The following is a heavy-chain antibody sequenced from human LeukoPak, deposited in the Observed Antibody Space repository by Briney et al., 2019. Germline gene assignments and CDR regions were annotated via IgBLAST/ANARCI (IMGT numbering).Heavy chain of an antibody. Sequence: SETLSLTCTVSGGSISSYYWSWIRQPAGKGLEWIGRIYTSGSTNYNPSLKSRVTMSVDTSKNQFSLKLSSVTAADTAVYYCARDHTYYYDSSGYYYDAFDIWGQGTMVTVSS. CDR1: GGSISSYY. CDR2: IYTSGST. J-gene: IGHJ3*02. D-gene: IGHD3-22*01. CDR3: ARDHTYYYDSSGYYYDAFDI. V-gene: IGHV4-4*07.